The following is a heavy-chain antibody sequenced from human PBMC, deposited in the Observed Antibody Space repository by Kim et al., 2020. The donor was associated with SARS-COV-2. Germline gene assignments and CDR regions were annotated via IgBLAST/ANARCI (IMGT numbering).Heavy chain of an antibody. Sequence: GGSLRLSCAASGFTFSSYSMNWVRQAPGKGLEWVSSISSSSSYIYYADSVKGRFTISRDNAKNSLYLQMNSLRAEDTAVYYCAREWAIVATITAGMDGWGQGTTVTVSS. J-gene: IGHJ6*02. V-gene: IGHV3-21*01. CDR1: GFTFSSYS. D-gene: IGHD5-12*01. CDR2: ISSSSSYI. CDR3: AREWAIVATITAGMDG.